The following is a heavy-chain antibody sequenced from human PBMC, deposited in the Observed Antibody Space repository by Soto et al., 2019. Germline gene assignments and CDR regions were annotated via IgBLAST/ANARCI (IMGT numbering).Heavy chain of an antibody. D-gene: IGHD2-2*01. CDR3: ARPPVYATGWKIDY. CDR1: GGSISSNIYH. V-gene: IGHV4-39*01. Sequence: SETLSLTCTVSGGSISSNIYHWGWIRQPPGKGLEWIGRIYNSGRTYYNASLKSRVSISIDTSKNQFSLKLTSVTAADTAVYYCARPPVYATGWKIDYWGQGALVTVSS. J-gene: IGHJ4*02. CDR2: IYNSGRT.